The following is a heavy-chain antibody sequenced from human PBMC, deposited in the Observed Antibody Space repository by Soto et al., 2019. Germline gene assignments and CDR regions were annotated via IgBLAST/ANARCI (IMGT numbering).Heavy chain of an antibody. Sequence: SETLSLTCTVSGGSISSYYWSWIRQPPGKGLEWIGYFYYSGSTNYNPSLKSRVTMSVDTSKNQFSLKLRSVIVADTAVYHCARFVRSCSGTTCYTRADVWGQGATVTVSS. CDR3: ARFVRSCSGTTCYTRADV. CDR2: FYYSGST. J-gene: IGHJ6*02. D-gene: IGHD2-2*02. CDR1: GGSISSYY. V-gene: IGHV4-59*01.